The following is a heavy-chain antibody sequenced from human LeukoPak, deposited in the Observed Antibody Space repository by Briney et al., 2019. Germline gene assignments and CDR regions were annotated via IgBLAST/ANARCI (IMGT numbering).Heavy chain of an antibody. V-gene: IGHV3-7*01. CDR1: GFTFSTYW. CDR3: ARVRCSSNSCFPDY. Sequence: GGSLRLSCAASGFTFSTYWMSRVRQAPGKGLEWVADIKQDGSEKYYVDSAKGRFTISRDNAKNSLFLQMNSLRAEDTAVYYCARVRCSSNSCFPDYWGQGTLVTVSS. J-gene: IGHJ4*02. D-gene: IGHD2-2*01. CDR2: IKQDGSEK.